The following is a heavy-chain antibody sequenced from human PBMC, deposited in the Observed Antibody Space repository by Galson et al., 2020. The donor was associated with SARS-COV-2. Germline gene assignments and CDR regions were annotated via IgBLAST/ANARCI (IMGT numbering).Heavy chain of an antibody. Sequence: GGSLRLSCAASGFTFNSFAMSWIRQAPGKGLEWVSSISGSVNKTYYADSVKGRFTISRDDSKKTLYLQMNSLRVEETAVYYCAKGLRAFDIWGQGTVVIVSS. CDR3: AKGLRAFDI. CDR1: GFTFNSFA. V-gene: IGHV3-23*01. CDR2: ISGSVNKT. J-gene: IGHJ3*02.